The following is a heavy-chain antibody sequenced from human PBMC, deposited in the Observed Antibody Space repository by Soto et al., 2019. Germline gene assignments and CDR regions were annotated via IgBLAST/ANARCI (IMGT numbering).Heavy chain of an antibody. V-gene: IGHV3-21*01. Sequence: VQLVESGGGLVKPGGSLRLSCAASGFSFTTYSMNWVRQAPGKGLEWVSSISSSSSYINHADSVKGRFTISRDNAKNSLYLQMNSLRAEDTAVYYCARSVGYCSGTSCYCNDWGQGTLVTVSS. CDR3: ARSVGYCSGTSCYCND. CDR2: ISSSSSYI. CDR1: GFSFTTYS. D-gene: IGHD2-2*01. J-gene: IGHJ4*02.